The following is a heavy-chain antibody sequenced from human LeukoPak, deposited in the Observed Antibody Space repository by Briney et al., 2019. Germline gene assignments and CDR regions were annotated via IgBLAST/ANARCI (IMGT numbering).Heavy chain of an antibody. V-gene: IGHV3-33*06. CDR3: TKVGTSGPTYSNGWYNCFDS. Sequence: PGGSLRLSCAASGFTFSSYGMHWVRQAPGKGLEWVAVIWYDGSNKYYADSVKGRFTTSRDNSKNTLYLQMNSLRAEDTAVYYCTKVGTSGPTYSNGWYNCFDSWGQGTLVTVSS. CDR1: GFTFSSYG. CDR2: IWYDGSNK. D-gene: IGHD6-19*01. J-gene: IGHJ5*01.